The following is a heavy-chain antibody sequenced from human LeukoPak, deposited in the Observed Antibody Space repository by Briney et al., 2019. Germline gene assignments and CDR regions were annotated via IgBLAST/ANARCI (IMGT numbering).Heavy chain of an antibody. CDR1: GGSISSYY. CDR2: ISYSGST. CDR3: ARQGYCSSISCRFFDY. J-gene: IGHJ4*02. D-gene: IGHD2-2*01. V-gene: IGHV4-59*08. Sequence: SETLSLTCTVSGGSISSYYWSWIRQPPGKGLEWIGCISYSGSTSYNPSLKSRVTISGDTFKNHFSLKLSSVTAADTAVYYCARQGYCSSISCRFFDYWGQGTLVTVSP.